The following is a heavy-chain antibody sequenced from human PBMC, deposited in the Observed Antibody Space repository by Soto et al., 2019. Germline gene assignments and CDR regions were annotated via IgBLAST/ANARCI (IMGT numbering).Heavy chain of an antibody. D-gene: IGHD3-22*01. V-gene: IGHV4-38-2*01. CDR1: GYSIRSGYY. Sequence: SETLSPTGAVSGYSIRSGYYCGWLRQHRATHLXWVGNIYHGGSTYYNPSLNSRVTLSIDMTNNHVSLILNSVTAADTAVYYCARVGPWVPYYYDSSPYTFENWFDPWGQGTLVTGSS. CDR3: ARVGPWVPYYYDSSPYTFENWFDP. CDR2: IYHGGST. J-gene: IGHJ5*02.